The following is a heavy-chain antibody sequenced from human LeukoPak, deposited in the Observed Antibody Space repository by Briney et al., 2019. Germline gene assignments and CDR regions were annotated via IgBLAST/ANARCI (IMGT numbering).Heavy chain of an antibody. CDR2: MYLSGTI. J-gene: IGHJ4*02. CDR1: GGSISSINL. Sequence: PSETLSLTCAVSGGSISSINLWSWVRQPPGKGLEWIGEMYLSGTIHYNPSLKSRVTLSIDKSRNQLSLELSSVTAADTAVYYCAGLEGRYSTGLYYYFDYWGQGILVTVSS. V-gene: IGHV4-4*02. CDR3: AGLEGRYSTGLYYYFDY. D-gene: IGHD6-19*01.